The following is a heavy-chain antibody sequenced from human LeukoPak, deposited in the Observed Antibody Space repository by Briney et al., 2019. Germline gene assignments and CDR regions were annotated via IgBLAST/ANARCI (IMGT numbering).Heavy chain of an antibody. V-gene: IGHV3-30*18. Sequence: PGGSLRLSCAASGFTFSSYGMHWVRQAPGKGLEWVAVISYDGSNKYYADSVKGRFTISRDNSKNTLYLQMNSLRAEDTAVYYCAKEMGIAADYWGQGTLVTVSS. J-gene: IGHJ4*02. CDR2: ISYDGSNK. D-gene: IGHD6-13*01. CDR1: GFTFSSYG. CDR3: AKEMGIAADY.